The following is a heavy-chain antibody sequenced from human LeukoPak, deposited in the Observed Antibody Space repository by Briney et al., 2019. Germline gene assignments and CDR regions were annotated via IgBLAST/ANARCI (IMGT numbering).Heavy chain of an antibody. CDR1: GYTFTSYD. CDR3: ARVPLYSYGLRFDY. V-gene: IGHV1-8*01. J-gene: IGHJ4*02. CDR2: MNPNSGNT. Sequence: ASVKVSCKASGYTFTSYDINWVRQATGQGLEWMGWMNPNSGNTGYAQKFQGRVTMTRNTSISTAYMELSSLRSEDTAVYYCARVPLYSYGLRFDYWGQGTLVTVSS. D-gene: IGHD5-18*01.